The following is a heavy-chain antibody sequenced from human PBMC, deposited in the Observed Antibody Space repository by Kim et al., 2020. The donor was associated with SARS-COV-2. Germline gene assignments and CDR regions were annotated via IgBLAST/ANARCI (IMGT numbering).Heavy chain of an antibody. D-gene: IGHD6-13*01. J-gene: IGHJ4*02. CDR3: ARPLGIAAADDY. CDR1: GFTFSSYA. CDR2: ISYDGSNK. Sequence: GGSLRLSCAASGFTFSSYAMHWVRQAPGKGLEWVAVISYDGSNKYYADSVKGRFTISRDNSKNTLYLQMNSLRAEDTAVYYCARPLGIAAADDYWGQGTL. V-gene: IGHV3-30*04.